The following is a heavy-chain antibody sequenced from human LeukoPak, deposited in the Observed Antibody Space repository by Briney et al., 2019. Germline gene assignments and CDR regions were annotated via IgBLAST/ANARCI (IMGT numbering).Heavy chain of an antibody. D-gene: IGHD6-13*01. CDR3: ARGSIAAAGTGGYYFDY. Sequence: SETLSLTCAVYGGSFSGYYWSWIRQPPGKGLEWIWEINHSGSTNYTPSLKSRVTISVDTSKNQFSLKLSSVTAADTAVYYCARGSIAAAGTGGYYFDYWGQGTLVTVSS. CDR1: GGSFSGYY. CDR2: INHSGST. J-gene: IGHJ4*02. V-gene: IGHV4-34*01.